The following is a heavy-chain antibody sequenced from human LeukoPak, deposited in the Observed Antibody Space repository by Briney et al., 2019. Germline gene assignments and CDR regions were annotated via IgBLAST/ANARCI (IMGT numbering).Heavy chain of an antibody. CDR2: INSAGSAT. J-gene: IGHJ5*02. Sequence: GGSLRLSCAASGFTFTSYWMHWVRQAQGKGLVWVSRINSAGSATIYADSVKGRFTISRDNAKNTLYLQMNTLRAEDTAVYYCARRHTTGTYRFDPWGQGTLVNVSS. CDR1: GFTFTSYW. V-gene: IGHV3-74*01. D-gene: IGHD1-1*01. CDR3: ARRHTTGTYRFDP.